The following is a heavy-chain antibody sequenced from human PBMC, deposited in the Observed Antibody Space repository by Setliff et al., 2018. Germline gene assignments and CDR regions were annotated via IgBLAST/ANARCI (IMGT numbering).Heavy chain of an antibody. CDR2: IYYSGST. Sequence: SETLSLTCAVSGGSISSGGYSWSWIRQPPGKGLEWIGYIYYSGSTYYNPSLKSRVTISVDTSKNQFSLKLSSVTAADTAVYYCARDRVGSGWPDAFDIWGQGTMVTVSS. D-gene: IGHD6-19*01. CDR3: ARDRVGSGWPDAFDI. CDR1: GGSISSGGYS. J-gene: IGHJ3*02. V-gene: IGHV4-30-4*07.